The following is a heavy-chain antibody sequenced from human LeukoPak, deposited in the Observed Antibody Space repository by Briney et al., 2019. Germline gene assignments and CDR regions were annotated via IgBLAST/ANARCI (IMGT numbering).Heavy chain of an antibody. Sequence: GGSLRLSCEASGLTFNAYSMNWARQAPGKGLEWVSSIDSSGGYMFYADSVKGRFIISRDNAKDSLYLQMNSLRVEDTAVYYCLRGDRRDYWGQGTLVTVSS. CDR2: IDSSGGYM. V-gene: IGHV3-21*06. CDR3: LRGDRRDY. CDR1: GLTFNAYS. J-gene: IGHJ4*02.